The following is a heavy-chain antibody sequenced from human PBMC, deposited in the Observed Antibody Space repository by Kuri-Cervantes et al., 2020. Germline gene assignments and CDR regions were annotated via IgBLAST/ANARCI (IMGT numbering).Heavy chain of an antibody. J-gene: IGHJ3*02. D-gene: IGHD5-24*01. Sequence: GASLKISCQGSGYNFNTYWIGWVRQVPGKGLEWMGVIYPGDSDTRYGPSFQGQVTISADKSIGTAYLQWSSLKTSDTAMYYCARHPWGDGYTLDDFDIWGQGTMVTVSS. CDR3: ARHPWGDGYTLDDFDI. CDR2: IYPGDSDT. V-gene: IGHV5-51*01. CDR1: GYNFNTYW.